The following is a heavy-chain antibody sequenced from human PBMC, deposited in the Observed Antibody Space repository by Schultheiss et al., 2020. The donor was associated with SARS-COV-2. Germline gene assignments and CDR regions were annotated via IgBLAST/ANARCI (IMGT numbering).Heavy chain of an antibody. Sequence: SGPTLVKPTQTLTLTCSLPGFSLSTDGVAVGWIRQPPGKALEWLALIYWNDDKRYSPSLKSRLTITKDTSKNQVVLTMTNMDPVDTATYYCAHRYYDFWSGYPTGGWFDPWGQGTLVTVSS. J-gene: IGHJ5*02. D-gene: IGHD3-3*01. CDR1: GFSLSTDGVA. CDR2: IYWNDDK. V-gene: IGHV2-5*01. CDR3: AHRYYDFWSGYPTGGWFDP.